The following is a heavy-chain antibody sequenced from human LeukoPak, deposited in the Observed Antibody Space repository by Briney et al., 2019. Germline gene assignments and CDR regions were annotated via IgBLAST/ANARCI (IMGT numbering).Heavy chain of an antibody. CDR1: GGIFSSYA. CDR3: ARVVLQGAFDI. V-gene: IGHV1-69*05. Sequence: ASVKVSCKASGGIFSSYAISWVRQAPGQGLEWMGGIIPIFGTANYAQKFQGRVTITTDESTSTAYMELSSLRSEDTAVYYCARVVLQGAFDIWGQGTMVTVSS. J-gene: IGHJ3*02. CDR2: IIPIFGTA.